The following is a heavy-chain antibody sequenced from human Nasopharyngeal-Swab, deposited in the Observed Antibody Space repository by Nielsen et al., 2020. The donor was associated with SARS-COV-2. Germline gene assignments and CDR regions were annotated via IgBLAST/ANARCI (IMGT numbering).Heavy chain of an antibody. D-gene: IGHD5-12*01. CDR1: DFSRSFSQYW. J-gene: IGHJ3*02. V-gene: IGHV3-7*05. CDR3: IKGVDITSRTARAFDI. Sequence: GGSLRLSCVASDFSRSFSQYWMTWVRQVAGRGLEWVATINPEATEKQYVDSVKGQFTISRDNAKNSLYLEMNSLRPEDTALYYCIKGVDITSRTARAFDIWGQGTMVTVSS. CDR2: INPEATEK.